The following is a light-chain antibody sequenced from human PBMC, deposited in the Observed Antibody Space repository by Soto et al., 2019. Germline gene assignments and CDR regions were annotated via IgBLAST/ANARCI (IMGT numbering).Light chain of an antibody. CDR1: QILLHSDGKTY. V-gene: IGKV2-29*01. Sequence: DIVMTQTPLALSVTPGQPASISCKSSQILLHSDGKTYLYWYLQKPGKVPKRLIYSASSLQSGVPSRFSGSGSGTEFTPTISSLQPEDFATYYCLQHKSYPMTFGQGTRLEIK. CDR3: LQHKSYPMT. CDR2: SAS. J-gene: IGKJ5*01.